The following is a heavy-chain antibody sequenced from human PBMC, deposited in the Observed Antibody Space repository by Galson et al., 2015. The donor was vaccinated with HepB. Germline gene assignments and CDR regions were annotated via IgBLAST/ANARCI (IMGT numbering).Heavy chain of an antibody. Sequence: SLRLSCAASGFTFSDYYMSWIRQAPGKGLEWVSYISSNRSNTNYADSVKGRFTISRDNSKNSLYVQMNSLRAEDTAVYYCARERVIVVVTTGAFDIWGQETMVTVSS. J-gene: IGHJ3*02. D-gene: IGHD3-22*01. V-gene: IGHV3-11*05. CDR3: ARERVIVVVTTGAFDI. CDR2: ISSNRSNT. CDR1: GFTFSDYY.